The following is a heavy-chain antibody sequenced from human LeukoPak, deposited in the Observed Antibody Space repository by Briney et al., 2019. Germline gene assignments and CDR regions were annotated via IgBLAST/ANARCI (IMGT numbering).Heavy chain of an antibody. V-gene: IGHV1-2*02. CDR1: GGTFSSYA. Sequence: GSSVKVSCKASGGTFSSYAISWVRQAPGQGLEWMGWINPNSGGTNYAQKFQGRVTMTRDTSISTAYMELSRLRSDDTAVYYCARGGTDLTDYYNPPDAFDIWGQGTTVTVSS. J-gene: IGHJ3*02. CDR3: ARGGTDLTDYYNPPDAFDI. CDR2: INPNSGGT. D-gene: IGHD3-9*01.